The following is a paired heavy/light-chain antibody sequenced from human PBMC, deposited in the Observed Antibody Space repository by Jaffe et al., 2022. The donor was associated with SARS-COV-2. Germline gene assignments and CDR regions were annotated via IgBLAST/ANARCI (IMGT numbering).Light chain of an antibody. Sequence: DIVMTQSPDSLAVSLGERATINCKSSQSVLYSSNNKNYLAWYQQKPGQPPKLLIYWASTRESGVPARFSGSGSGTDFTLTISSLQAEDVAVYYCQQYYSTFLTFGGGTKVEIK. CDR3: QQYYSTFLT. CDR1: QSVLYSSNNKNY. V-gene: IGKV4-1*01. J-gene: IGKJ4*01. CDR2: WAS.
Heavy chain of an antibody. J-gene: IGHJ5*02. D-gene: IGHD3-16*01. CDR3: AHTALSPSRWFGP. Sequence: QITLKESGPTLVKPTQTLTLTCSFSGFSLSTTGVGVGWIRQPPGKALEWLALIYWDDSERYSPSLKSRLTITKDTSKNQVVLTMTNMDPVDTATYYCAHTALSPSRWFGPWGQGTLVTVSS. CDR1: GFSLSTTGVG. V-gene: IGHV2-5*02. CDR2: IYWDDSE.